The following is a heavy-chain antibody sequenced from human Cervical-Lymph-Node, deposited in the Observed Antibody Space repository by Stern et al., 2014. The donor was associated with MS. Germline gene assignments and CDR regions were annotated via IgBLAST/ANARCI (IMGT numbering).Heavy chain of an antibody. Sequence: VQLVESGPGLVKPSQTLSLTCTVSGGSISSGSYYWSWIRQPAGKGLEWIGRIYTSGSTNYNPAHKSRSPISVNTSKNQSSRKLGSVTAADTAVYYCARDCRLRYFDNYGMDVWGQGTTVTVSS. CDR3: ARDCRLRYFDNYGMDV. D-gene: IGHD3-9*01. V-gene: IGHV4-61*02. J-gene: IGHJ6*02. CDR2: IYTSGST. CDR1: GGSISSGSYY.